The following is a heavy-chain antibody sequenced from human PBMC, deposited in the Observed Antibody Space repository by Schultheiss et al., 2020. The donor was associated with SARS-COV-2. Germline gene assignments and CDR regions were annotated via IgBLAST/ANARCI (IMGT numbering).Heavy chain of an antibody. CDR1: GFTFSTYA. CDR3: ARDSVFNSYYDFWSGYYKAI. J-gene: IGHJ3*02. D-gene: IGHD3-3*01. Sequence: GESLKISCAASGFTFSTYAMSWVRQAPGKGLEWVSSISSSSSYIYYADSVKGRFTISRDNAKNSLYLQMNSLRAEDTAVYYCARDSVFNSYYDFWSGYYKAIWGQGTMVTVSS. V-gene: IGHV3-21*01. CDR2: ISSSSSYI.